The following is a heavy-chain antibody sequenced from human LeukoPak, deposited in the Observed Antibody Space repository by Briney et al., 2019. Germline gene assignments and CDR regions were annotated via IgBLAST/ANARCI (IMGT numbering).Heavy chain of an antibody. Sequence: PGGSLRLSCAASGFTFSSYAMSWVLQAPGKGLEWVANIKQDGSEKYYVDSVKGRFTISRDNAKNSLYLQMNSLRAEDTAVYYCARDIRFIDYWGQGTLVTVSS. J-gene: IGHJ4*02. V-gene: IGHV3-7*01. CDR3: ARDIRFIDY. CDR1: GFTFSSYA. D-gene: IGHD4-17*01. CDR2: IKQDGSEK.